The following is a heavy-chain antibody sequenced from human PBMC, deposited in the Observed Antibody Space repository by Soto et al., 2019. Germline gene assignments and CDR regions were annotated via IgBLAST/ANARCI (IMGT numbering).Heavy chain of an antibody. Sequence: PGGSLRLSCAASGFTFSSYSMNWVRQAPGKGLEWVSYISSSSSTIYYADSVKGRFTISRDNAKNSLYLQMNSLRDEDTAVYYCARDHSQYSSRWYAFDLWGRGTMVTVSS. CDR2: ISSSSSTI. D-gene: IGHD6-13*01. J-gene: IGHJ3*01. CDR3: ARDHSQYSSRWYAFDL. CDR1: GFTFSSYS. V-gene: IGHV3-48*02.